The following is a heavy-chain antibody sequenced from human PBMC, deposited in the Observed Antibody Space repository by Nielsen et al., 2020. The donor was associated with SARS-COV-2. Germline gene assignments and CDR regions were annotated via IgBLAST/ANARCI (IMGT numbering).Heavy chain of an antibody. CDR1: GFTFDDYA. J-gene: IGHJ6*04. Sequence: SLKISCAASGFTFDDYAMHWVRQAPGKGLEWVSGISWNSGSIGYADSVKGRFTISRDNAKNSLYLQMNSLRAEDTALYHCARGGLAYYDFWSGVDVWGKGTTVTVSS. CDR2: ISWNSGSI. V-gene: IGHV3-9*01. CDR3: ARGGLAYYDFWSGVDV. D-gene: IGHD3-3*01.